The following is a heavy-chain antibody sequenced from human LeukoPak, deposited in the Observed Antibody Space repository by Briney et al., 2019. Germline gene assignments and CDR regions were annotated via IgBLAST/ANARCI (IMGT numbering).Heavy chain of an antibody. CDR3: ARGPTGDYAFDI. Sequence: SETLSLTCTVSGAYTGSHYWSWIRQPAGKGLEWIGHIYTSVSTNYNPSLKSRVTMSVDTSKNQFSLKLSSVTAADTAVYYCARGPTGDYAFDIWGQGTMVTVSS. D-gene: IGHD4-17*01. V-gene: IGHV4-4*07. CDR2: IYTSVST. J-gene: IGHJ3*02. CDR1: GAYTGSHY.